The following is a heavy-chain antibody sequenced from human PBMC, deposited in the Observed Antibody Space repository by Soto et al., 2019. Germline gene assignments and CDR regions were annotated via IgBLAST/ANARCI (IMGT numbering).Heavy chain of an antibody. J-gene: IGHJ6*02. CDR3: AIDLEHYNYGMDV. CDR2: ISYDGSNK. Sequence: QVQLVESGGGVVQPGRSLRLSCAASGFTFSSYAMHWVRQAPGKGLEWVAVISYDGSNKYYADSVKGRFTISRDNSKNTLYLQMNSLRAEDTAVYYCAIDLEHYNYGMDVWGQVTTVTVSS. V-gene: IGHV3-30-3*01. D-gene: IGHD1-1*01. CDR1: GFTFSSYA.